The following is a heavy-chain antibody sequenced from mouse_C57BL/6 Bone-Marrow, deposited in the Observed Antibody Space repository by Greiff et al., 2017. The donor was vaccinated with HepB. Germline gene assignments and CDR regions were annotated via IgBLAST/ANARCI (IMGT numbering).Heavy chain of an antibody. CDR1: GYTFTSYW. J-gene: IGHJ2*01. Sequence: QVQLQQPGAELVRPGSSVKLSCKASGYTFTSYWMHWVKQRPIQGLEWIGNIDPSDSETHYNQKFKDKPTLTVNKSSSTAYMQLSSLTSEDSAVYYGARLDYTTVVAHYFDDWGQGTTLTVSS. V-gene: IGHV1-52*01. CDR2: IDPSDSET. CDR3: ARLDYTTVVAHYFDD. D-gene: IGHD1-1*01.